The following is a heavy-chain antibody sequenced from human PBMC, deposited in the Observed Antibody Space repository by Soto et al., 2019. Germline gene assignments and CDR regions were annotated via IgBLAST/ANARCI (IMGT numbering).Heavy chain of an antibody. D-gene: IGHD5-18*01. V-gene: IGHV3-30*18. CDR2: ISYDGSNK. J-gene: IGHJ4*02. CDR1: GFTFSSYG. CDR3: AKPWIQLWLAFDY. Sequence: GGSLRISCAASGFTFSSYGMHWVRQAPGKGLEWVAVISYDGSNKYYADSVKGRFTISRDNSKNTLYLQMNSLRAEDTAVYYCAKPWIQLWLAFDYWGEGTLVTVSS.